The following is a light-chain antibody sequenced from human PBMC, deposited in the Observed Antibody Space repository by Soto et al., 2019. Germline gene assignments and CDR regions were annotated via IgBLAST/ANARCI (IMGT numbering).Light chain of an antibody. CDR2: DVS. CDR3: SSYTSSSTYV. CDR1: SSDVGGYNY. V-gene: IGLV2-14*01. Sequence: QSALTQPASVCGSPGQSITISCTGTSSDVGGYNYVSWYQQHPGKAPKLMIYDVSNRPSGVSNRFSGSKSGNTASLTISGLQAEDEADYYCSSYTSSSTYVFGTGTKSPS. J-gene: IGLJ1*01.